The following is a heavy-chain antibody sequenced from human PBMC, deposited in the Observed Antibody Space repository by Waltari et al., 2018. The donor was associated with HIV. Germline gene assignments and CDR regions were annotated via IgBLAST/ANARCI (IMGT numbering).Heavy chain of an antibody. Sequence: QVQLQQWGAGLLKPSETLSLICAVYGGSFSVYYWTWIRQPPGKGLEWIGETNDTGSTNYNPSLKGRVTMSIDTAKNEFSLKLSSVTAADTAVYYCARERPMWNYGPGVKYMDVWGQGTTVTVSS. D-gene: IGHD1-7*01. J-gene: IGHJ6*03. CDR3: ARERPMWNYGPGVKYMDV. CDR2: TNDTGST. CDR1: GGSFSVYY. V-gene: IGHV4-34*01.